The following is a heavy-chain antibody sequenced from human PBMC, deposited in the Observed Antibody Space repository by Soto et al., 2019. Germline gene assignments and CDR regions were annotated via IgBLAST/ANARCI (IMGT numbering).Heavy chain of an antibody. J-gene: IGHJ5*02. V-gene: IGHV3-23*01. D-gene: IGHD3-22*01. CDR1: GFRFSDYG. Sequence: GGSLRLSFAASGFRFSDYGMNWVRQAPGKGLEWVSSISGSGGSTYYADSVKGWFTISRDSSKNTLFLQMNSLRGEDTAVYYCAKDRRIVVGAEFDPWGQGTLVTVSS. CDR3: AKDRRIVVGAEFDP. CDR2: ISGSGGST.